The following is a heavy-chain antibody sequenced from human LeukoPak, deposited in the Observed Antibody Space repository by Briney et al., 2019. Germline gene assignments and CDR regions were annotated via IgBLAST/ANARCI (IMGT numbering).Heavy chain of an antibody. CDR3: AKEGYCSGGSCYTYYYGMDV. D-gene: IGHD2-15*01. V-gene: IGHV3-21*01. Sequence: GSLRLSCAASGFTFSRNAMNWVRQAPGKGLEWVSFISSSSNYMSYADSVTGRFTISRDNAKNSLYLQMNSLRAEDTAVYYCAKEGYCSGGSCYTYYYGMDVWGQGTTVTVSS. CDR2: ISSSSNYM. CDR1: GFTFSRNA. J-gene: IGHJ6*02.